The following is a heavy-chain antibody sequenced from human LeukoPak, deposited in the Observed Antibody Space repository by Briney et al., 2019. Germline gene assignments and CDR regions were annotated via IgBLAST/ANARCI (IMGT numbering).Heavy chain of an antibody. CDR1: GGTFSSYA. CDR2: IIPIFGTA. Sequence: SVKVSCKASGGTFSSYAISWVRQAPGQGLEWMGGIIPIFGTANYAQKFQGRVTITTDESTSTAYMELSSLRSEDTAVYYCARRPSSSSPFDYWGQGTLVTVSS. J-gene: IGHJ4*02. V-gene: IGHV1-69*05. D-gene: IGHD6-6*01. CDR3: ARRPSSSSPFDY.